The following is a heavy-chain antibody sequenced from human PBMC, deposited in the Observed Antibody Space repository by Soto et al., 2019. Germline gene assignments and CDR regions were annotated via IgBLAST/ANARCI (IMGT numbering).Heavy chain of an antibody. CDR3: AKDRGWTSADLDX. CDR2: ISHDGSNK. V-gene: IGHV3-30*18. Sequence: PGGSLRLSFAASGFTFSSFGMHWVRQAPGKGLEWVALISHDGSNKYYAYSVKVRFTISIDKSNNTLYLQMNSLRAEDTAVYYCAKDRGWTSADLDXWGQGTLVTVSX. D-gene: IGHD3-10*01. J-gene: IGHJ5*02. CDR1: GFTFSSFG.